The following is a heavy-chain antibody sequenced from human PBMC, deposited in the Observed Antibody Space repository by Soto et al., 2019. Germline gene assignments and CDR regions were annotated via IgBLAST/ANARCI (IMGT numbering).Heavy chain of an antibody. J-gene: IGHJ4*02. CDR2: ISYDGSNK. Sequence: VGSVRLSCAASGFTFSSYGMHWVRQAPGKGLEWVAVISYDGSNKYYADSVKGRFTISRDNSKNTLYLQMNSLRAEDTAVYYCAKTTDYGGNSPIDYWGQGTLVTVSS. CDR1: GFTFSSYG. V-gene: IGHV3-30*18. D-gene: IGHD4-17*01. CDR3: AKTTDYGGNSPIDY.